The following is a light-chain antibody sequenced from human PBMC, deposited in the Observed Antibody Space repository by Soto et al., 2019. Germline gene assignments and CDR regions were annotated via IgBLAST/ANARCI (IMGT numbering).Light chain of an antibody. J-gene: IGKJ2*01. Sequence: IQLTQSPSSLSASAGASVTTTWPASQGIINYLAWYQQKPGKAPKLLIEGASTLQSGVPSRFSGSGSGTDFTLTGSSLQPEDFATYYCQQLFMYPPTFGHGTKVEI. CDR3: QQLFMYPPT. CDR1: QGIINY. CDR2: GAS. V-gene: IGKV1-9*01.